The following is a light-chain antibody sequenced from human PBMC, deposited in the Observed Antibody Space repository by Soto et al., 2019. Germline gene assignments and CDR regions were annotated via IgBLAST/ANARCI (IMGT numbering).Light chain of an antibody. J-gene: IGKJ1*01. CDR2: AAS. CDR3: QQGWT. V-gene: IGKV1-39*01. Sequence: DIQMTQSPSSLSASVGDRVTITCRASQSIRSYLNWYQQKPGKAPKLLIYAASSLQSGVPSRFSGSGSGTDFTLTISSLQPEDFATYYCQQGWTFGQGTKVDIK. CDR1: QSIRSY.